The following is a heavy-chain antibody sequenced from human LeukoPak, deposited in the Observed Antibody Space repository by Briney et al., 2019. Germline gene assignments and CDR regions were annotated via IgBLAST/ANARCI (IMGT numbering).Heavy chain of an antibody. CDR1: GFTFSSYE. CDR2: VSSSGSTI. V-gene: IGHV3-48*03. J-gene: IGHJ4*02. Sequence: GGSLGLSCAASGFTFSSYEMNWVRQAPGKGLEWVSYVSSSGSTIYYADSVKGRFTISRDNAKNSLYLQMNSLRAEDTAIYYCARDPRGSLVWGHRFDYWGPGTLVTVSS. CDR3: ARDPRGSLVWGHRFDY. D-gene: IGHD3-16*01.